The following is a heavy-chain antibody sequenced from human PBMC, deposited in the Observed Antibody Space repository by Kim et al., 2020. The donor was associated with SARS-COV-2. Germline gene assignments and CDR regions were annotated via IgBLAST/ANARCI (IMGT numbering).Heavy chain of an antibody. CDR3: ARVLHAGGNHYYFDY. J-gene: IGHJ4*02. Sequence: ADSVTGRFTISRDNSKNTLYLHMGSLRAEDMAVYYCARVLHAGGNHYYFDYWGQGTLVTVSS. V-gene: IGHV3-64*02. D-gene: IGHD1-1*01.